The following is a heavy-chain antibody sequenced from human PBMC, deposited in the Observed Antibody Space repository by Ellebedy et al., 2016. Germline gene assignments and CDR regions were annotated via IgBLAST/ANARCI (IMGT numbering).Heavy chain of an antibody. CDR2: ISYSGST. V-gene: IGHV4-30-4*01. CDR1: DASVNSDGYY. J-gene: IGHJ1*01. CDR3: ARILSNIASFAAYIQN. D-gene: IGHD3-3*02. Sequence: SETLSLTXTVSDASVNSDGYYWSWIRQPPGKGLEWLGHISYSGSTFYTESLQSRVTISMDMSKNQVSLQLTSVTAADTAVYFCARILSNIASFAAYIQNWGQGTLVTVSS.